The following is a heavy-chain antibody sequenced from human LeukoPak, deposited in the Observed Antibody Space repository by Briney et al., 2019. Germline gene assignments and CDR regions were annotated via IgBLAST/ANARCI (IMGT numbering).Heavy chain of an antibody. J-gene: IGHJ4*02. CDR2: IYYSGST. CDR1: GGSISSYY. D-gene: IGHD3-22*01. V-gene: IGHV4-59*01. CDR3: ARMDSYYYDSSGVFDY. Sequence: SETLSLTCTVSGGSISSYYWSWIRQPPGKGLEWIGYIYYSGSTNYNPSLKSRVTISVDTSKNQFSLKLSSVTAADTAVYYCARMDSYYYDSSGVFDYWGQGTLVTVSS.